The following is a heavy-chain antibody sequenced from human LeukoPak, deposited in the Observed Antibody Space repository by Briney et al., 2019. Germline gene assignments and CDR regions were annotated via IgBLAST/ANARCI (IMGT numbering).Heavy chain of an antibody. CDR2: IQNTGST. V-gene: IGHV4-59*11. CDR1: GGSTISHY. Sequence: PSETLSLTCTVSGGSTISHYWSWIRQPPGKGLEWIGFIQNTGSTNYNPSLNSRVTISLDTSKNQFSLRLSSATAADTAVYYCARPSGSYFDYWGQGTLVTVSS. J-gene: IGHJ4*02. CDR3: ARPSGSYFDY. D-gene: IGHD1-26*01.